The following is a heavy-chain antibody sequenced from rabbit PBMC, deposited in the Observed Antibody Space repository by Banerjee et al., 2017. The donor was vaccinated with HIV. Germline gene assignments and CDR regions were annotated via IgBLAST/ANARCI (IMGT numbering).Heavy chain of an antibody. V-gene: IGHV1S45*01. CDR1: GFSFSNKYV. D-gene: IGHD4-1*01. Sequence: QEQLEESGGDLVKPEGSLTLTCTASGFSFSNKYVMCWVRQAPGKGLEWIACINTSSGNTVYATWAKGRFTISRTSSTTVALQMASLTAADTATYFCARASGAWGEVNLWGPGTLVTVS. CDR3: ARASGAWGEVNL. CDR2: INTSSGNT. J-gene: IGHJ4*01.